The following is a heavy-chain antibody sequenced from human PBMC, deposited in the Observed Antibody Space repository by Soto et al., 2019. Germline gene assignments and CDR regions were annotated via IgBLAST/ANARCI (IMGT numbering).Heavy chain of an antibody. CDR2: IIGGNGDT. J-gene: IGHJ6*02. CDR3: ASNQKGPYTGMDV. V-gene: IGHV1-3*01. CDR1: GYIFTNYD. D-gene: IGHD5-18*01. Sequence: QVQLVQSGAEVKKPGASVKVSCKASGYIFTNYDMHWVRQAPVQRLEWMGRIIGGNGDTKYSQKFQDRVTFTRDTSASTAYMDLSSLTSEDTAVYYCASNQKGPYTGMDVWGQGTTVTVSS.